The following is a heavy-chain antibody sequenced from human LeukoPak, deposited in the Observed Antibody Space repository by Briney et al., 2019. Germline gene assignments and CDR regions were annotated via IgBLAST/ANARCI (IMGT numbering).Heavy chain of an antibody. CDR3: ARETRGSYVPGLDS. J-gene: IGHJ4*02. CDR1: GFSLSNYW. Sequence: GGSLRLSCAASGFSLSNYWISWVRRAPGKGLEWVANIKLDGSEKYYVDSVKGRFTISRDNAKNSLNLQMNSLRAEDTAVYYCARETRGSYVPGLDSWGQGTLVTVSS. V-gene: IGHV3-7*01. CDR2: IKLDGSEK. D-gene: IGHD1-26*01.